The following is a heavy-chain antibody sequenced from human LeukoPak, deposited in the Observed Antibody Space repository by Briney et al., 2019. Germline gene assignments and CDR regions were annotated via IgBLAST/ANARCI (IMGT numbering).Heavy chain of an antibody. V-gene: IGHV4-30-4*08. CDR2: IYYSGST. J-gene: IGHJ5*02. Sequence: SQTLSLTCTVSGGSISSGDYYWSWIRQPPGKGLEWIGYIYYSGSTYYNPSLKSRVTISVDTSKNQFSLKLSSVTAADTAVYYCARDQWMAPDYYGSGSYYNGIPLDPWGQGTLVTVSS. D-gene: IGHD3-10*01. CDR1: GGSISSGDYY. CDR3: ARDQWMAPDYYGSGSYYNGIPLDP.